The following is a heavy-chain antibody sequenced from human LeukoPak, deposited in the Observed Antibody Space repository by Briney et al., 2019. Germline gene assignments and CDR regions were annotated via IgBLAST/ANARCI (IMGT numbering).Heavy chain of an antibody. V-gene: IGHV4-30-4*01. CDR3: ARSTLLWFGESDY. CDR2: IYYSGTT. J-gene: IGHJ4*02. CDR1: GGSISSGDSY. D-gene: IGHD3-10*01. Sequence: SETLSLTCTVSGGSISSGDSYWSWIRQPPGMGLEWIGYIYYSGTTYYNPSLESRVTTSIDTSKNQFSLILTSVTAADTAVYYCARSTLLWFGESDYWGQGTQVTVSS.